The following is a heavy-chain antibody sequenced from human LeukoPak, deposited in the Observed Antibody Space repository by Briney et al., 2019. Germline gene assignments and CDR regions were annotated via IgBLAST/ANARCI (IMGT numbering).Heavy chain of an antibody. V-gene: IGHV3-23*01. Sequence: GGSLRLSCAASGFTFSSYAMSWVRQAPGKGLEWVSAISGSGGSTYYADSVKGRFTISRDNSKNMLYLQMNSLRAEDTAVYYCAKGSCSSTSCRIDYWGQGTLVTVSS. CDR2: ISGSGGST. J-gene: IGHJ4*02. D-gene: IGHD2-2*01. CDR1: GFTFSSYA. CDR3: AKGSCSSTSCRIDY.